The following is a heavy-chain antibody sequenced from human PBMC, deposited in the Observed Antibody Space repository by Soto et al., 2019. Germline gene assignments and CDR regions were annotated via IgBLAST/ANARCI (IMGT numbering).Heavy chain of an antibody. V-gene: IGHV1-69*12. J-gene: IGHJ3*02. D-gene: IGHD6-13*01. Sequence: QVQLVQSGAEVKKPGSSVKVACKVSGDTFSNYVINWVRQAPGQGLEWMAAIVPIFRTANYAQKFQGRVTITAEEFTITAYMELSGLRSDDTATYYCARETSAPGTFREDASDIWGQGTLVTVSS. CDR2: IVPIFRTA. CDR1: GDTFSNYV. CDR3: ARETSAPGTFREDASDI.